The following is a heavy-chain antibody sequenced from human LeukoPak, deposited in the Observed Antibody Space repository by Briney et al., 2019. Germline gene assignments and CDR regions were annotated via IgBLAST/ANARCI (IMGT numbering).Heavy chain of an antibody. V-gene: IGHV1-69*01. Sequence: ASVKVSCKAFGGTFSSYAISWVRQAPGQGLEWMGGIIPIFGTANYAQKFQGRVTITADESTSTAYMELSSLRSEDTAVYYCATSPFSRTYYYDSSGYKMVDYWGQGTLVTVSS. CDR1: GGTFSSYA. CDR2: IIPIFGTA. J-gene: IGHJ4*02. D-gene: IGHD3-22*01. CDR3: ATSPFSRTYYYDSSGYKMVDY.